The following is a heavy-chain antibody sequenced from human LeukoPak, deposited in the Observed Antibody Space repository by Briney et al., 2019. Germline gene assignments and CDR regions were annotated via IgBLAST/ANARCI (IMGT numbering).Heavy chain of an antibody. J-gene: IGHJ3*02. CDR2: ISSSSGTI. CDR3: ARGFDAFDI. V-gene: IGHV3-48*04. CDR1: RFTFSGYS. Sequence: GGSLRLSCAASRFTFSGYSMNWVRQAPGKGLEWVSYISSSSGTIYYADSVKGRFTISRDNAKNSLYLQMNSLRAEDTAVYYCARGFDAFDIWGQGTMVTVSS.